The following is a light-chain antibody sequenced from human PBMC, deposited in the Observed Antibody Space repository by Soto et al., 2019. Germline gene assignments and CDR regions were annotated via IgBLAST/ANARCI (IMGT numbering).Light chain of an antibody. CDR3: QQYNNWLWT. CDR1: QNISSN. CDR2: GAS. J-gene: IGKJ1*01. Sequence: EIVMTQSPATLSVSPGERATLSCRASQNISSNLAWYQQKPGQAPRVLIDGASTRATGIPARFSGSGSGTAFSVTISSLQSEDLAVYDCQQYNNWLWTFGQGTKVEIK. V-gene: IGKV3-15*01.